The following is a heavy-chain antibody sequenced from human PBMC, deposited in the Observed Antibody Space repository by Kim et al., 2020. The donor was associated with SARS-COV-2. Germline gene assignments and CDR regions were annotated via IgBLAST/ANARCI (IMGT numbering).Heavy chain of an antibody. V-gene: IGHV4-61*02. CDR2: IYTSGST. J-gene: IGHJ6*02. CDR1: GGSISSGSYY. CDR3: ARADYGDYEGYGMDV. D-gene: IGHD4-17*01. Sequence: SETLSLTCTVSGGSISSGSYYWSWIRQPAGKGLEWIGRIYTSGSTNYNPSLKSGVTISVDTSKNQFSLKLSSVTAADTAVYYCARADYGDYEGYGMDVWGHGTTVTVSS.